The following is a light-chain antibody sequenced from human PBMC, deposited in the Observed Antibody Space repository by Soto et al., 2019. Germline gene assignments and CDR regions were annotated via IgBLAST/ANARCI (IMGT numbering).Light chain of an antibody. CDR1: QSISSS. CDR3: QQRSAWIT. V-gene: IGKV3-11*01. Sequence: IVLTQSPTTLSLWPGETAVLSCRASQSISSSLSWYQQRPGQAPRLLIYDASNRAPGIPARFSGSGSGTVFTLTIGSLEPEDFVLYYCQQRSAWITFGQGTRLEIE. J-gene: IGKJ5*01. CDR2: DAS.